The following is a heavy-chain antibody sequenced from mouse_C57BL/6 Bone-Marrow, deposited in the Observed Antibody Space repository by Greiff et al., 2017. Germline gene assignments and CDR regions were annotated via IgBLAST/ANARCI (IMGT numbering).Heavy chain of an antibody. J-gene: IGHJ2*01. CDR2: IHPNSGST. CDR3: ARDYSFDY. CDR1: GYTFTSYW. Sequence: QVQLQQPGAELVKPGASVKLSCKASGYTFTSYWMHWVKQRPGQGLEWIGMIHPNSGSTNYNEKFKNKATLPVDKYYSTAYMQLSSLTSEDSAVYYCARDYSFDYWGQGTTLTVSS. V-gene: IGHV1-64*01.